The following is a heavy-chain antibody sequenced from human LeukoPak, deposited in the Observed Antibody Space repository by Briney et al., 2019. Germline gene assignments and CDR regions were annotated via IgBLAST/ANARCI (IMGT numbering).Heavy chain of an antibody. CDR1: GFSFSKYW. D-gene: IGHD6-13*01. Sequence: GGSLRLSCAASGFSFSKYWMNWVRQAPGKGLEWVATISQDGSQKYSADFVKGRFTISRDNARNSLYLQMSSLRGDDTAVYYCVRSKVVAEAGKSWFDPWGQGTRVTVTS. CDR3: VRSKVVAEAGKSWFDP. J-gene: IGHJ5*01. CDR2: ISQDGSQK. V-gene: IGHV3-7*01.